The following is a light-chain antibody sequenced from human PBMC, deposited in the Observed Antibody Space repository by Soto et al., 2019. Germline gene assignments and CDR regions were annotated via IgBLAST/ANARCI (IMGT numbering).Light chain of an antibody. Sequence: AIRMTHSPSSLAASTGDRVTLTCRAMQGISNFLAWYQQQPGKAPKLLIYAASTLQSGVRSRFSGSGSGTDFTLTISCLQSEDFATYYSQQRYNSPPITFGQGTRLEIK. CDR1: QGISNF. V-gene: IGKV1-8*01. CDR3: QQRYNSPPIT. CDR2: AAS. J-gene: IGKJ5*01.